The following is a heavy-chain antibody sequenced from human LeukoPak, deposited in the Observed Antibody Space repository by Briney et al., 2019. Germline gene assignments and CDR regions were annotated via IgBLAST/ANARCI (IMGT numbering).Heavy chain of an antibody. D-gene: IGHD4-17*01. J-gene: IGHJ4*02. CDR2: INPSGGST. V-gene: IGHV1-46*01. CDR1: GYTFTNYY. CDR3: ARARRVTTVTSHLVY. Sequence: GASVKVSCKASGYTFTNYYMHWVRQAPGQGLEWMGIINPSGGSTSYAQKFQGRVTMTRDTSTSTVYMELSSLRSEDTAVYYCARARRVTTVTSHLVYWGQGTLVTVSS.